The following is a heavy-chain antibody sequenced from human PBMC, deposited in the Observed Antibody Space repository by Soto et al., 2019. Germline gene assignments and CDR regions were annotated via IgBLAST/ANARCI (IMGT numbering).Heavy chain of an antibody. CDR2: IKQDGSEK. V-gene: IGHV3-7*01. CDR1: GFTFSSYW. J-gene: IGHJ5*02. D-gene: IGHD6-19*01. Sequence: GGSLRLSCAASGFTFSSYWMSWVRQAPGKGLEWVANIKQDGSEKYYVDSVKGRFTISRDNAKNSLYLQMNSLRAEDTAVYYCARDSPGYSSGWSWFYPWGQGTLVTVSS. CDR3: ARDSPGYSSGWSWFYP.